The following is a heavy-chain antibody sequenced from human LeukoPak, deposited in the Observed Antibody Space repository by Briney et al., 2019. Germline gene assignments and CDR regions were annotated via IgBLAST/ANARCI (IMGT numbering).Heavy chain of an antibody. CDR2: IIPIFGTA. Sequence: VASVKVSCKASGGTFSSYAISWVRQAPGQGLEWMGGIIPIFGTANYAQKFQGRVAITADESTSTAYMELSSLRSEDTAVYYCARDMFQPGIVVASDYWGQGTLVTVSS. J-gene: IGHJ4*02. CDR3: ARDMFQPGIVVASDY. D-gene: IGHD6-19*01. CDR1: GGTFSSYA. V-gene: IGHV1-69*13.